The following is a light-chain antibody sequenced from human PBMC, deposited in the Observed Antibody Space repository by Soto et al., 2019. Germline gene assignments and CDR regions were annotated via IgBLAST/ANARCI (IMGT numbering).Light chain of an antibody. CDR3: QQRSNLVS. CDR1: QSVITY. V-gene: IGKV3-11*01. J-gene: IGKJ5*01. Sequence: EIVLTQSPATLSLSRGERATLSCRASQSVITYLGWYQQKPGQAPRLLIYDAANRATGIPARFSGSGSGTDFTLTISSLEPEDSAVYYCQQRSNLVSFGQGTRLEIK. CDR2: DAA.